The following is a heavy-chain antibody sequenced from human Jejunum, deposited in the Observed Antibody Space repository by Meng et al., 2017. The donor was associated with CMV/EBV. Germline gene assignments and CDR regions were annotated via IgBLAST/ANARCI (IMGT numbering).Heavy chain of an antibody. CDR1: GGSFNIYY. Sequence: AVYGGSFNIYYWSWIRQPPGKGLEWLGQINHIANTNYSPSLKSRLTMSVDTSKNQFTLNLTSVTAADTAVYYCARGGPHQSGFDFWGQGTLVTVSS. J-gene: IGHJ4*02. V-gene: IGHV4-34*01. CDR3: ARGGPHQSGFDF. CDR2: INHIANT. D-gene: IGHD3-10*01.